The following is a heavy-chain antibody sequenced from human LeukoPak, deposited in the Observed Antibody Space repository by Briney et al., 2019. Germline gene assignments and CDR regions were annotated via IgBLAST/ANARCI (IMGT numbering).Heavy chain of an antibody. CDR1: GGTFSSYA. V-gene: IGHV1-69*13. J-gene: IGHJ4*02. CDR3: AKGPSNWGSGRYFDY. Sequence: GASVKVSCKASGGTFSSYAISRVRQAPGQGLEWMGGIIPIFGTANYAQKFQGRVTITADESTSTAYMELSSLRSEDTAVYYCAKGPSNWGSGRYFDYWGQGTLVTVSS. D-gene: IGHD7-27*01. CDR2: IIPIFGTA.